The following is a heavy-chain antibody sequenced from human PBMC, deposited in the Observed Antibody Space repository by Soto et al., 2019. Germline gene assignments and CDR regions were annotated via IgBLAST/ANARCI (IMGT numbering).Heavy chain of an antibody. CDR2: IYHSGST. CDR3: ARVSGSYYYGMDV. CDR1: GGSISRSNC. J-gene: IGHJ6*02. Sequence: QEQLQVSGRGLVKPSGTLYHTCDVSGGSISRSNCWSWVSQPPWKGLEWIWEIYHSGSTNYKQSHKRRVNITVDKSKTQFSLKLSSGTAEDTAVYYCARVSGSYYYGMDVWGQGTTVTVSS. V-gene: IGHV4-4*02. D-gene: IGHD1-26*01.